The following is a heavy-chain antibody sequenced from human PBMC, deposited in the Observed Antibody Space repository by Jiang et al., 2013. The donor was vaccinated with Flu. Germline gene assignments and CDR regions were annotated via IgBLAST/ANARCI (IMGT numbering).Heavy chain of an antibody. CDR2: IYYSGSS. CDR1: GASISSYY. V-gene: IGHV4-59*08. D-gene: IGHD3-9*01. Sequence: SLTCTVSGASISSYYWSWIRQPPGKGLEWIGYIYYSGSSNHNPSLKSRVTISVDTSKNQVSLKLASVTAAETAVYYCARHPTYYDLLTGYSAHWYFDLWGRGTLVTVSS. J-gene: IGHJ2*01. CDR3: ARHPTYYDLLTGYSAHWYFDL.